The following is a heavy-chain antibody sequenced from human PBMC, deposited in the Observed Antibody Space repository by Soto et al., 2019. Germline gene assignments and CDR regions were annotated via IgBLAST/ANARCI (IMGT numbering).Heavy chain of an antibody. CDR3: ARLGGYYQAFDQ. D-gene: IGHD2-21*02. CDR2: IYYTGTT. V-gene: IGHV4-59*08. J-gene: IGHJ4*02. CDR1: GGSMSSYY. Sequence: PSETLSLTCIVSGGSMSSYYWGWFRQPPGKGLEWIGYIYYTGTTTYHPSLKSRVTTSIDTSRNQFSLKLNSVTAADTAVYYCARLGGYYQAFDQWGQGSLVTVS.